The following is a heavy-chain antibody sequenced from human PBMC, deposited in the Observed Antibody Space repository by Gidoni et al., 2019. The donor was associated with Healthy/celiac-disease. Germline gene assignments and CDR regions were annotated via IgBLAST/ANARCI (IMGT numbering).Heavy chain of an antibody. Sequence: DTRYSPSFQGQVTISADKSISTAYLQWSSLKASDTAMYYCARQISGWPPRGRYFDLWGRGTLVTVSS. V-gene: IGHV5-51*01. J-gene: IGHJ2*01. CDR2: DT. D-gene: IGHD6-19*01. CDR3: ARQISGWPPRGRYFDL.